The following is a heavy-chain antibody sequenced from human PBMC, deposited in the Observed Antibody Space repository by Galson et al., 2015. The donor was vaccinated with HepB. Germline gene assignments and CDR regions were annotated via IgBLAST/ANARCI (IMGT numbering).Heavy chain of an antibody. D-gene: IGHD2-15*01. Sequence: SVKVSCKASGYTMSSYSITWVRQAPGQGLEWMGWINPNSRKTNYAQKVQGRVTMTTDRSTNTAYMELRSLRSDDTAVYYCARGAPVVVVGANENSWFDPWGQGTLVTVSS. CDR1: GYTMSSYS. V-gene: IGHV1-18*01. CDR2: INPNSRKT. J-gene: IGHJ5*02. CDR3: ARGAPVVVVGANENSWFDP.